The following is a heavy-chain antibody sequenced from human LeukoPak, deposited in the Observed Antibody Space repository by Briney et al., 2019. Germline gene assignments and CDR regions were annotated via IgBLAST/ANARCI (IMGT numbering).Heavy chain of an antibody. V-gene: IGHV3-21*01. CDR2: ISGSTSYI. Sequence: GGSLRLSCAASGFIFSTYSMHWVRQAPGKGLEWVSSISGSTSYIYYADSVRGRFTISRDNAKNSLYLQMNSLRAEDTAVYYCARGSDFVWGSYRPYFDYWGQGTLVTVSS. CDR1: GFIFSTYS. CDR3: ARGSDFVWGSYRPYFDY. J-gene: IGHJ4*02. D-gene: IGHD3-16*02.